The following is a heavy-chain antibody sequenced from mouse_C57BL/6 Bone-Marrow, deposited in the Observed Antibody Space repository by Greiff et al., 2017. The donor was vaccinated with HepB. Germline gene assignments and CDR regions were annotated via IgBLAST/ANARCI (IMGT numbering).Heavy chain of an antibody. J-gene: IGHJ2*01. D-gene: IGHD1-1*01. CDR1: GFTFSDYG. V-gene: IGHV5-17*01. CDR3: VYGSSFYFDY. Sequence: EVKLMESGGGLVKPGGSLKLSCAASGFTFSDYGMHWVRQAPEKGLEWVAHISSGSSTIYYADTVKGRFTISRDNAKTTLFMQMTSLRSEDTAIYYCVYGSSFYFDYWGPGTPLTVSS. CDR2: ISSGSSTI.